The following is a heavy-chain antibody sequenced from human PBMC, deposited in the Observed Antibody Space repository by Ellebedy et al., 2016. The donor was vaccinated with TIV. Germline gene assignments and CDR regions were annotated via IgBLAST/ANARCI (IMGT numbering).Heavy chain of an antibody. CDR3: VRDYGFEFALDS. CDR1: GDSVSSGLHY. CDR2: KYFSQSA. V-gene: IGHV4-39*07. D-gene: IGHD2-2*03. Sequence: MPGGSLSLSCSVSGDSVSSGLHYWGWIRQAPGRGLEWIGSKYFSQSAYYNMSLESRVTISIDTSKNQISLELASMTAADTAVYYCVRDYGFEFALDSWGQGILVTVSS. J-gene: IGHJ4*02.